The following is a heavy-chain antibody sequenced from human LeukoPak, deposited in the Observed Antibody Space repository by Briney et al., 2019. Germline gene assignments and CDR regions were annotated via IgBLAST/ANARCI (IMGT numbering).Heavy chain of an antibody. J-gene: IGHJ3*01. CDR2: ISGSGGST. Sequence: GGSLRLSCAASGFTFSSYGMHWVRQAPGKGLEWVSSISGSGGSTYYADSVKGRFTISRDNAKNSLYLQMNSLRAEDTAVYYCARVDAFDLWGQGTMVTVSS. CDR1: GFTFSSYG. V-gene: IGHV3-21*01. CDR3: ARVDAFDL.